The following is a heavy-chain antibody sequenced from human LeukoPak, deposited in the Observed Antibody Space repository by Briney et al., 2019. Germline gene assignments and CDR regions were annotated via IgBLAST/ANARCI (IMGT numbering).Heavy chain of an antibody. D-gene: IGHD1-26*01. CDR3: AKGTQWELQN. CDR2: INTDGSDT. Sequence: GGSLRLSCAASGFIFSSYWLYWVRQAPGQGLVWVSRINTDGSDTSHADSVKGRFTISRDNAKNTVYLQMNSLRAEDVAVYYCAKGTQWELQNWGQGTLVTVSS. V-gene: IGHV3-74*01. J-gene: IGHJ4*01. CDR1: GFIFSSYW.